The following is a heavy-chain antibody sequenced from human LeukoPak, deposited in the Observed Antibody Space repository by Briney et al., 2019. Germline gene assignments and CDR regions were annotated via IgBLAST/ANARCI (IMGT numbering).Heavy chain of an antibody. D-gene: IGHD3-10*01. CDR2: IQYDGSKK. Sequence: GGSLRLSCAASGFTFSNYGMHWVRQAPGKGLEWVTFIQYDGSKKYYADSVKGRFTISRGNSKNTLYLEMNSLRAEDTAVYYCAKDIGSYYDYWGQGILVTVSS. V-gene: IGHV3-30*02. CDR3: AKDIGSYYDY. J-gene: IGHJ4*02. CDR1: GFTFSNYG.